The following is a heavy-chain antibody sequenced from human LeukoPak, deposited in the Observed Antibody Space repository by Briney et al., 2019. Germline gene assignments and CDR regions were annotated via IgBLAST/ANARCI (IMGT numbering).Heavy chain of an antibody. D-gene: IGHD3-10*01. J-gene: IGHJ5*02. V-gene: IGHV4-59*08. CDR2: IYYSGST. Sequence: SETLSLTCTVSGGSISGYYWSWIRQPPGKGLEWIGYIYYSGSTNYNPSLKSRVTISVDTSKNQFSLRLSSVTAADTAVYYCARLHYYGSGNWFDPWGQGTLVTVSS. CDR3: ARLHYYGSGNWFDP. CDR1: GGSISGYY.